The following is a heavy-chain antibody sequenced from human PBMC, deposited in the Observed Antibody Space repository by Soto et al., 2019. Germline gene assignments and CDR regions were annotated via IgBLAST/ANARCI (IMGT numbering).Heavy chain of an antibody. J-gene: IGHJ4*02. Sequence: KSSETLSLTCTVSGGSVSSGSYYWSWIRQPPGKGLEWIGYIYYSGSTNYNPSLKSRVTISVDTSKNQFSLKLSSVTAADTAVYYCARDRGIAAGFDYWGQGTLVTVSS. CDR1: GGSVSSGSYY. D-gene: IGHD6-13*01. CDR2: IYYSGST. CDR3: ARDRGIAAGFDY. V-gene: IGHV4-61*01.